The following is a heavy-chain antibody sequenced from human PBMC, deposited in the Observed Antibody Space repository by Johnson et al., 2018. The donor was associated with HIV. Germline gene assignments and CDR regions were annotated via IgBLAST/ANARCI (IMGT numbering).Heavy chain of an antibody. V-gene: IGHV3-48*04. J-gene: IGHJ3*01. D-gene: IGHD6-6*01. Sequence: VQLVESGGGVVQPGRSLRLSCAASGFTFSSYAMHWVRQAPGKGLEWVSYISNTGATTYYADSVKGRFTVSRDNAKNSLYLQMNSLRADDSAVYFCARDQGIAARPGWFDVWGQGTLVTVSS. CDR2: ISNTGATT. CDR3: ARDQGIAARPGWFDV. CDR1: GFTFSSYA.